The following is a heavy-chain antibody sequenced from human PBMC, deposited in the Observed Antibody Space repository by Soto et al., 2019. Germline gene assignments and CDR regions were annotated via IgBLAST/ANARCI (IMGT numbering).Heavy chain of an antibody. D-gene: IGHD3-22*01. J-gene: IGHJ4*02. Sequence: GVSLRLSCAASGFTFSNYAMSWARRAPGQGLAWVSTISGNGGITYYADSVKGLFTISRDNSKNTLDLQRNSQRADDTAVYYCAKDSAIDNYVSFGLSHWGQGSLGTV. V-gene: IGHV3-23*01. CDR1: GFTFSNYA. CDR3: AKDSAIDNYVSFGLSH. CDR2: ISGNGGIT.